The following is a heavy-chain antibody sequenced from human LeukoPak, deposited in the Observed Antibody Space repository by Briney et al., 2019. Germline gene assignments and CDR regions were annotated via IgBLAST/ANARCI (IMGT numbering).Heavy chain of an antibody. CDR2: INSDGSST. D-gene: IGHD3-22*01. CDR1: GFTFSSYW. Sequence: PGGSLRLSCAASGFTFSSYWMHWVRQAPGKGLVWVSRINSDGSSTSYADSVKGRFTISRDNAKNTLYLQMNSLRAEDTAVYYCVRYYYGSSGYYYEGYFDYWGQGTLVTVSS. V-gene: IGHV3-74*01. J-gene: IGHJ4*02. CDR3: VRYYYGSSGYYYEGYFDY.